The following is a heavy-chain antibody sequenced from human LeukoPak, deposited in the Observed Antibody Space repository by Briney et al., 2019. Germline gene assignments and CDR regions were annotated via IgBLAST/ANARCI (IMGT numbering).Heavy chain of an antibody. CDR1: GDSISSYH. CDR2: ISYSGST. CDR3: ARDSSGWSPLFDY. Sequence: PSETLSLTCTVSGDSISSYHWSWIRQPPGKGLEWIGYISYSGSTNYNPSLKSRVTISIDTSKNQFSLRLSSVTAADTAVYYCARDSSGWSPLFDYWGQGTLVTVSS. J-gene: IGHJ4*02. D-gene: IGHD6-19*01. V-gene: IGHV4-59*01.